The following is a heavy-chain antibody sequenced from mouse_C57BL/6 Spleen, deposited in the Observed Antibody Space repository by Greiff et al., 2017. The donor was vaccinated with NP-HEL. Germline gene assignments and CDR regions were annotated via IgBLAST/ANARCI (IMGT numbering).Heavy chain of an antibody. CDR3: ARNYYGSSPSYFDY. V-gene: IGHV1-82*01. CDR1: GYAFSSSW. J-gene: IGHJ2*01. CDR2: IYPGDGDT. Sequence: VQLQQSGPELVKPGASVKISCKASGYAFSSSWMNWVKQRPGKGLEWIGRIYPGDGDTTYNGKFKGKATLTADKSSSTAYMQLSSLTSEDSAVYFCARNYYGSSPSYFDYWGQGTTLTVSS. D-gene: IGHD1-1*01.